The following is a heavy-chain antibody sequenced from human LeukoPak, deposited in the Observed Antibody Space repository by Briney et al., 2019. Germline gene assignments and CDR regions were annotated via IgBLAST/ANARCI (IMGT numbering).Heavy chain of an antibody. V-gene: IGHV3-53*01. CDR1: GLTVSSNY. Sequence: PGGSLRLSCAAPGLTVSSNYMTWVRQAPGKGLEWVSIIYASGDTYYADSVKGRFTISRDNSKNMVYLQVNSLRADDTAVYYCARVVVLSGYDYLDYWGQGTLVTVSS. CDR2: IYASGDT. D-gene: IGHD5-12*01. J-gene: IGHJ4*02. CDR3: ARVVVLSGYDYLDY.